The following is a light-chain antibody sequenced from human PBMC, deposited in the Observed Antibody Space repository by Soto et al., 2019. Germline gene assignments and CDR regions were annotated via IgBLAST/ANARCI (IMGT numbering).Light chain of an antibody. CDR2: EVT. J-gene: IGLJ2*01. CDR1: RDDIGAYDY. V-gene: IGLV2-14*01. Sequence: VLTQPASVSGSPGQSITISCAGTRDDIGAYDYVSWYQQHPGNAPKLLVYEVTNRPSGVSDRFSGSKSGNTASLTISGLQAEQEADHSCNSYKNSSAVVFGGGTKVTV. CDR3: NSYKNSSAVV.